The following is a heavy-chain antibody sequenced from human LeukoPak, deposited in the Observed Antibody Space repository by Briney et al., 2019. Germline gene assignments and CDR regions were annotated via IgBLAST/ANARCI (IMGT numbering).Heavy chain of an antibody. D-gene: IGHD1-26*01. J-gene: IGHJ3*02. CDR2: IYHSGST. CDR1: GYSISSGYY. CDR3: ARDSRGSYYRGAFDI. Sequence: SETLSLTCAVSGYSISSGYYWGWIRQPPGKGLEWIGSIYHSGSTYYNPSLKSRVTISVDTSKNQFSLKLSPVTAADTAVYYCARDSRGSYYRGAFDIWGQGTMVTVSS. V-gene: IGHV4-38-2*02.